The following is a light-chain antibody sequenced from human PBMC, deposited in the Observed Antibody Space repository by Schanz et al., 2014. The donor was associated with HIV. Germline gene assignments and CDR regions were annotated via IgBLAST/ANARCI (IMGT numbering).Light chain of an antibody. V-gene: IGLV2-8*01. CDR3: SSHAGSDNFGI. J-gene: IGLJ2*01. CDR1: SSVIGFDY. Sequence: QSALTQPASVSGSPGQSITISCTGTSSVIGFDYVSWYQQHPGKAPKLLIYNAGERPSGVPDRFSGSKSGSTASLTVSGLQPEDEADYYCSSHAGSDNFGIFGGGTKLTV. CDR2: NAG.